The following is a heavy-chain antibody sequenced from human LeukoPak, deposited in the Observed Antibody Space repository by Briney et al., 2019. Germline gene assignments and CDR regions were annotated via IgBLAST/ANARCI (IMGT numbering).Heavy chain of an antibody. CDR3: ALQWLTPPASDH. J-gene: IGHJ4*02. CDR1: GFTFTSYA. V-gene: IGHV3-23*01. CDR2: ITSTGGST. D-gene: IGHD6-19*01. Sequence: GGSLRLSCAASGFTFTSYAISWVRQAPGKGLEWVLGITSTGGSTSYAASLKGRFTFPRNNSKNTPYLQLNSLTLEATAVYYFALQWLTPPASDHWGQGTLVTVSS.